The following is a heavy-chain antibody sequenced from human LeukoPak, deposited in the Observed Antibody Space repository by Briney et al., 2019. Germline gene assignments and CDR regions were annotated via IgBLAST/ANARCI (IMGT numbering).Heavy chain of an antibody. D-gene: IGHD5-24*01. CDR3: AGVSMATIIWYYFDY. J-gene: IGHJ4*02. CDR2: ISYDGSNT. CDR1: GFTFSSYA. V-gene: IGHV3-30-3*01. Sequence: GGSLRLSCAASGFTFSSYAMSWVRQAPGKGLEWVAVISYDGSNTYYADSVKGRFTISRDNSKNTLYLQMNSLRAEDTAVYYCAGVSMATIIWYYFDYWGQGTLVTVSS.